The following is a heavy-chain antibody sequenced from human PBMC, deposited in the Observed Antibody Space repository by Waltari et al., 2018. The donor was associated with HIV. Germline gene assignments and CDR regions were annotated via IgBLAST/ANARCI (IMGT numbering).Heavy chain of an antibody. CDR2: IYYSGSP. CDR3: ASHNVEMATFDY. CDR1: GGSISSSSYY. Sequence: QLQLQESGPGLVKPSETLSLTCTVSGGSISSSSYYWGWIRQPPGKGLEWIGSIYYSGSPYYNPSLKSRVTISVDTSKNQFSLKLSSVTAADTAVYYCASHNVEMATFDYWGQGTLVTVSS. J-gene: IGHJ4*02. V-gene: IGHV4-39*01. D-gene: IGHD5-12*01.